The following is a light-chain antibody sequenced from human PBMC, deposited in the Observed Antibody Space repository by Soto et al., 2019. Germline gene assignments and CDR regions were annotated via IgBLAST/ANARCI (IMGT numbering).Light chain of an antibody. CDR1: QSVGRN. V-gene: IGKV3-15*01. J-gene: IGKJ3*01. CDR3: LEYSKWPLFT. CDR2: AAS. Sequence: EIVVTQSPGILSVSPGDRATLSCRASQSVGRNLAWYQQKPGQAPTLLIYAASTRTTGLPARLSGSGSGTDFTLTISSLQSEDFAVYYYLEYSKWPLFTFGPGTRVDIK.